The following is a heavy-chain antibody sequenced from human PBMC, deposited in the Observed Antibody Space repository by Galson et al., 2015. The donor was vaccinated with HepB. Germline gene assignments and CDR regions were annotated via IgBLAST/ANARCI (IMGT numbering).Heavy chain of an antibody. D-gene: IGHD1-26*01. CDR3: AKDLVGVTNYFDY. J-gene: IGHJ4*02. CDR1: GFTFSSYA. CDR2: ISGSGGST. V-gene: IGHV3-23*01. Sequence: SLRLSCAASGFTFSSYAMSWVRQAPGKGLEWVSAISGSGGSTYYADSVKGRFTISRDNSKNTLYLQMNSLRAEDTAVYYCAKDLVGVTNYFDYWGQGTLVTVSS.